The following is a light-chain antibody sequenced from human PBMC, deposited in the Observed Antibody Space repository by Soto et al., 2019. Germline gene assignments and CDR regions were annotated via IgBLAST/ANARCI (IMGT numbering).Light chain of an antibody. CDR3: QQYFSFPLT. Sequence: AIRMTQSPSSFSASTGDTVTITCRASQGISSHLAWYQGKPGKAPRLLIYTASYLESGVPSRFSGSGSGTDFTLTISSLQSEDFAVYYCQQYFSFPLTFGGGTKVEIK. J-gene: IGKJ4*01. V-gene: IGKV1-8*01. CDR1: QGISSH. CDR2: TAS.